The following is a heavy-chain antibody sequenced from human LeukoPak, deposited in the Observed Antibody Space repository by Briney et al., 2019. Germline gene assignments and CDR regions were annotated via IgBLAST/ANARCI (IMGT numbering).Heavy chain of an antibody. CDR3: AKGTKAHILTAYMRDRWFDP. D-gene: IGHD3-9*01. CDR1: GFTFNNFG. J-gene: IGHJ5*02. V-gene: IGHV3-30*02. Sequence: GGSLRLSCAASGFTFNNFGVQWVRQAPGKGLEWVSFICFDWSNKYYADAVKGRFTISRDSYKNTLYLQMNRLRAEDTGVYYCAKGTKAHILTAYMRDRWFDPWGQGTLVTVSS. CDR2: ICFDWSNK.